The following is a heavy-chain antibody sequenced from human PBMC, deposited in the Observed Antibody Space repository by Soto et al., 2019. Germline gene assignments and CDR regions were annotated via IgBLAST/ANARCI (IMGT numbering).Heavy chain of an antibody. CDR3: AREHSNSPEALDV. Sequence: SETLSLTCTVSGGSVDSDSYYWTWIRQPPGKGLEWIGYIYNIGRTNYNPSLEGRVTISIDTSRNQFSLKLTSVTAADTAVFYWAREHSNSPEALDVWGQGTLGTVSS. CDR2: IYNIGRT. J-gene: IGHJ4*02. D-gene: IGHD6-6*01. V-gene: IGHV4-61*01. CDR1: GGSVDSDSYY.